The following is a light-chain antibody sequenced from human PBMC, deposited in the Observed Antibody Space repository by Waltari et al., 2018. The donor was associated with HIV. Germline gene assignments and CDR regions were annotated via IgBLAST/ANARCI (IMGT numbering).Light chain of an antibody. CDR1: QSISSY. CDR3: QQSYSTPWT. CDR2: ATS. J-gene: IGKJ1*01. V-gene: IGKV1-39*01. Sequence: DIQMTQSPSSLSASVGARVTITCRASQSISSYLNWYQQKPGKAPKLLIYATSSLQSGVPSRFSGSGSGTDFTLTISSLQPEDSATYYCQQSYSTPWTFGQGTKVEIK.